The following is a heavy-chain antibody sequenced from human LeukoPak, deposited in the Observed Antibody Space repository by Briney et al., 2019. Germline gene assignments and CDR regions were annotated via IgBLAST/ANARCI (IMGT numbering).Heavy chain of an antibody. CDR1: GFTFSIYS. J-gene: IGHJ4*02. CDR3: ASTSAYGSGGDY. CDR2: ITSSSSYI. Sequence: GGSLRLSCAASGFTFSIYSMNWVRQAPGKGLEWVSSITSSSSYIYYADSVKGRFTISRDNAKNSLYLQMNSLRAEDTAVYYCASTSAYGSGGDYWGQGTLVTVSS. V-gene: IGHV3-21*01. D-gene: IGHD3-10*01.